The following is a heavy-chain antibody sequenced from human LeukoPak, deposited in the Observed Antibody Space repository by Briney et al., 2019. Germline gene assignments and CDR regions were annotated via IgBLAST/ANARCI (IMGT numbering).Heavy chain of an antibody. Sequence: ASVKVSCKASGYTFTDYYMHWVRQAPGQGLEWMGWINPNTGGTNYAQIFQGRVTMTRDTSISTAYVELTGLRSDDTAVYFCARKGGLRVNAFDIWGQGTMVTVSS. J-gene: IGHJ3*02. CDR3: ARKGGLRVNAFDI. CDR1: GYTFTDYY. CDR2: INPNTGGT. V-gene: IGHV1-2*02. D-gene: IGHD1-14*01.